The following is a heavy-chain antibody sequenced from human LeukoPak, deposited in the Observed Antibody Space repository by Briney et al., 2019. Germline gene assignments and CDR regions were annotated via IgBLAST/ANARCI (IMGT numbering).Heavy chain of an antibody. CDR2: INARGDT. Sequence: SETLSLTCAVYGWSFNDYYWNWIRQPPGKGLEWIGEINARGDTNYNPSLKSRVTISVDTSKKQFSLRLTSMIAADTALYYCARGQVPAARGYNWFDPWGQGALVTVSS. J-gene: IGHJ5*02. CDR3: ARGQVPAARGYNWFDP. D-gene: IGHD2-2*01. V-gene: IGHV4-34*01. CDR1: GWSFNDYY.